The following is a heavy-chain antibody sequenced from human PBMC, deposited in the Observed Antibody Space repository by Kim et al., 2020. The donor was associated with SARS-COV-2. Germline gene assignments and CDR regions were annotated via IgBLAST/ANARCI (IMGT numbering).Heavy chain of an antibody. CDR3: ARVERNWFDP. CDR1: GGSISSDY. J-gene: IGHJ5*02. Sequence: SETLSLTCTISGGSISSDYWSWIRQPPGKGLEWIGYMYYRGSTNYNPSLESRLTMSVDTSKNQFSLKLTSVTAADTAVYFCARVERNWFDPWGQGMLVIV. CDR2: MYYRGST. D-gene: IGHD1-1*01. V-gene: IGHV4-59*13.